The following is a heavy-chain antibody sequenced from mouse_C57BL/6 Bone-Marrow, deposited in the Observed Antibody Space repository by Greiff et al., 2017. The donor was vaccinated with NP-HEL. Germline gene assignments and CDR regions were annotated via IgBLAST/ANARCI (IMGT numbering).Heavy chain of an antibody. CDR1: GYTFTSYW. D-gene: IGHD2-4*01. CDR2: IDPSDSYT. J-gene: IGHJ3*01. CDR3: ARVEGIYDYDDAY. V-gene: IGHV1-69*01. Sequence: QVQLQQPGAELVMPGASVKLSCKASGYTFTSYWMHWVKQRPGQGLEWIGEIDPSDSYTNYNQKFKGKSTLTVDKSSSTAYMQRSSLTSEDAAVYYCARVEGIYDYDDAYWGQGTLVTVSA.